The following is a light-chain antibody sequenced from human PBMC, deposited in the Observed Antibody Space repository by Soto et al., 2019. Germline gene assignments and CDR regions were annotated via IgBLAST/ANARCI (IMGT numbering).Light chain of an antibody. CDR3: QTWGTGSAIVV. CDR2: VNSGGSH. Sequence: QSVLTQSPSASASLGASVKLTCTLSSGHSNYAIAWHQQQPEKGPRYLMKVNSGGSHIKGDGIPDRFSGSSSGAERYLFTSSRQSEDEADYYCQTWGTGSAIVVFGGGTQLTVL. CDR1: SGHSNYA. J-gene: IGLJ7*01. V-gene: IGLV4-69*01.